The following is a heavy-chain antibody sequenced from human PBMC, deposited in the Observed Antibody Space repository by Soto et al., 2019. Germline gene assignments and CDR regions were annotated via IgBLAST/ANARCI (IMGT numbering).Heavy chain of an antibody. V-gene: IGHV3-30*18. CDR3: AKSGWCRGGSCYFVNY. D-gene: IGHD2-15*01. J-gene: IGHJ4*02. Sequence: GSLRLSCAASGFTFSSYGMHWVRQAPGKGLEWVAVISYDGSNKYYADSVKGRFTISRDNSKNTLYLQMNSLRAEDTAVYYCAKSGWCRGGSCYFVNYWGQGTLVTVSS. CDR1: GFTFSSYG. CDR2: ISYDGSNK.